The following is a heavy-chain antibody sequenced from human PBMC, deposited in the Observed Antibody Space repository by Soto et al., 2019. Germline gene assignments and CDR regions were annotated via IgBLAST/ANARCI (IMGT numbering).Heavy chain of an antibody. Sequence: SETLSLTCTVSGGSISSYYWSWIRQPPGKGLEWIGYIYYSGSTNYNPSLKSRVTISVDTSKNQFSLKLSSVTAADTAVYYCARGSPSYYDFWSGYQPPYYYYGMDVWGQGTTVTVSS. V-gene: IGHV4-59*01. CDR3: ARGSPSYYDFWSGYQPPYYYYGMDV. J-gene: IGHJ6*02. D-gene: IGHD3-3*01. CDR1: GGSISSYY. CDR2: IYYSGST.